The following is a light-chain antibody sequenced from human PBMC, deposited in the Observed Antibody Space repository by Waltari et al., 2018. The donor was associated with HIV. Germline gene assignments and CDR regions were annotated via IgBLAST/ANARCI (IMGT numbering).Light chain of an antibody. CDR3: MQSLQLPQT. J-gene: IGKJ2*01. CDR1: QTLLHSDVKTY. CDR2: EVF. Sequence: DIVMTQTPLSLSVTPRLPASITCKPSQTLLHSDVKTYFYWFLQKPGQPPQLLIYEVFNRFSGTTNRFSGSGSGTDFTLKISRVEAEDVGIYYCMQSLQLPQTFGQGTRLEIK. V-gene: IGKV2D-29*01.